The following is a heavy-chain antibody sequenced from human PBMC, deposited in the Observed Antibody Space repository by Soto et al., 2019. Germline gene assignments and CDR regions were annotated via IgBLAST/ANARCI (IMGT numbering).Heavy chain of an antibody. CDR3: ATDKRGLYYYYYGMDV. D-gene: IGHD3-16*01. Sequence: GASVKVSCKVSGYTLTELSMHWVRQAPGKGLEWMGGFDPEDGETIYAQKFQGRVTMTEDTSTDTAYMELSSLRSEDTAVYYCATDKRGLYYYYYGMDVWGQGTTVTVSS. J-gene: IGHJ6*02. CDR2: FDPEDGET. V-gene: IGHV1-24*01. CDR1: GYTLTELS.